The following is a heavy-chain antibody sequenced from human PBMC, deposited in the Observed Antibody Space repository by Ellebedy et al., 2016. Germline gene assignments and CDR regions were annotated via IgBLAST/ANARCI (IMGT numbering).Heavy chain of an antibody. J-gene: IGHJ4*02. Sequence: SVKVSXKASRGTFSSYAISWVRQAPGQGLEWMGRIIPILGIANYAQKFQGRVTITADKSTSTAYMELSSLRSEDTAVYYCATNPISGEDYWGQGTLVTVSS. CDR2: IIPILGIA. D-gene: IGHD3-3*01. CDR3: ATNPISGEDY. CDR1: RGTFSSYA. V-gene: IGHV1-69*04.